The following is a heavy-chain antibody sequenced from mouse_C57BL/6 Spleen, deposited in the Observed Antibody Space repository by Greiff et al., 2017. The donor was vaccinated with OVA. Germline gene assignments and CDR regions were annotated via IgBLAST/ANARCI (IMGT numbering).Heavy chain of an antibody. J-gene: IGHJ1*03. Sequence: EVQVVESGGGLVKPGGSLKLSCAASGFTFSSYAMSWVRQTPEKRLEWVATISDGGSYTYYPDNVKGRFTISRDNAKNNLYLQMSHLKSEDTAMYYCARGATGWYFDVWGTGTTVTVSS. D-gene: IGHD3-1*01. V-gene: IGHV5-4*01. CDR1: GFTFSSYA. CDR3: ARGATGWYFDV. CDR2: ISDGGSYT.